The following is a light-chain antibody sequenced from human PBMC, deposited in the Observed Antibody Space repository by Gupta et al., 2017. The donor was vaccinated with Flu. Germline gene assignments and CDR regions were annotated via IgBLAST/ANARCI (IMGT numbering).Light chain of an antibody. CDR2: DND. CDR1: SSNIGINY. CDR3: GTWDDSLGAVV. V-gene: IGLV1-51*01. J-gene: IGLJ2*01. Sequence: QSVLTQPPSVSAAPGQKVTFSCSGSSSNIGINYVSWYQQLPGTAPKLLIYDNDQRPSGIPDRFSGSKSGTSATLGITGLQTGDEADYYCGTWDDSLGAVVFGGGTKLAVL.